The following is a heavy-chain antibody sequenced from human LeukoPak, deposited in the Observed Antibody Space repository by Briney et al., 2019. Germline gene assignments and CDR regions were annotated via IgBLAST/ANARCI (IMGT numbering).Heavy chain of an antibody. CDR3: ARVASSGHDAFDI. Sequence: ASVKVSCKASGYTFTSYYIHWVRQAPGQGLEWMGIINPSGGCTSYAQKFQGRVTMTRDTSTSTVYMELSSLRSEDTAVYYCARVASSGHDAFDIWGQGTMVIVSS. J-gene: IGHJ3*02. D-gene: IGHD3-10*01. CDR2: INPSGGCT. CDR1: GYTFTSYY. V-gene: IGHV1-46*01.